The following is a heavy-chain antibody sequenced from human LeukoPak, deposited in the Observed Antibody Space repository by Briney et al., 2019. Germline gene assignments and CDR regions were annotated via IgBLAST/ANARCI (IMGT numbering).Heavy chain of an antibody. D-gene: IGHD5-12*01. CDR3: ARGWLRSGFVL. CDR2: TYYSSKWYT. CDR1: GDSVSSA. Sequence: SQTLSLTCAISGDSVSSAWNWIRQSPSRGLEWLGRTYYSSKWYTDYAVSVKGRVSINPDTSKNQLSLQLSSVTPEDTAVYYCARGWLRSGFVLWGQGTLVTVSS. V-gene: IGHV6-1*01. J-gene: IGHJ4*02.